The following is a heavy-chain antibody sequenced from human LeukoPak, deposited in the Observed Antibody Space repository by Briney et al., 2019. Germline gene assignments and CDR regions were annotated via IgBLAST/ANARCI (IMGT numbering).Heavy chain of an antibody. J-gene: IGHJ4*02. CDR2: ISTNGGRT. Sequence: GGSLRLSCAASGFTFSSYSFHWVRRAPGKGLEYVSAISTNGGRTYYANSVKGRFTISRDNSKNTLYLQMGSLRAEDMAVYYCARVGDYNQVYFDYWGQGTLVTVSS. CDR1: GFTFSSYS. CDR3: ARVGDYNQVYFDY. V-gene: IGHV3-64*01. D-gene: IGHD4-17*01.